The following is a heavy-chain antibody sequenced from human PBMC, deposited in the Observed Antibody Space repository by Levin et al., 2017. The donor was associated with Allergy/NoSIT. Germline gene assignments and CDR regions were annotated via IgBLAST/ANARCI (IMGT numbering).Heavy chain of an antibody. Sequence: GASVKVSCKASGYTFTSYDINWVRQATGQGLEWMGWMNPNSGNTGYAQKFQGRVTMTRNTSISTAYMELSSLRSEDTAVYYCMASRRRYWYFDLWGRGTLVTVSS. CDR1: GYTFTSYD. CDR3: MASRRRYWYFDL. J-gene: IGHJ2*01. V-gene: IGHV1-8*01. CDR2: MNPNSGNT. D-gene: IGHD5-24*01.